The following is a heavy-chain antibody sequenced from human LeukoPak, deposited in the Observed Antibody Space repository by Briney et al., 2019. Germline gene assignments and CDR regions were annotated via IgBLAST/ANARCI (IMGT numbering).Heavy chain of an antibody. CDR1: GFTFSSYS. CDR2: ISSSSSTI. Sequence: GGSLRLSCAASGFTFSSYSMNWVRQAPGKGLEWVSYISSSSSTIYHADSVKGRFTISSDNAKNSLYLQINSLREEDTAVYYCARFPHYYDSSGYSFWGQGTLVTVSS. J-gene: IGHJ4*02. V-gene: IGHV3-48*02. CDR3: ARFPHYYDSSGYSF. D-gene: IGHD3-22*01.